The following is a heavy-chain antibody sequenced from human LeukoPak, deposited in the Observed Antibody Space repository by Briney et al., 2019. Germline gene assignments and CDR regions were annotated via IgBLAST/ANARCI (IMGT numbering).Heavy chain of an antibody. J-gene: IGHJ4*02. D-gene: IGHD6-13*01. Sequence: GRSLRLSCAASGFTFSSYGMHWVRQAPGKGLEWVAVISYDGSNKYYADSVKGRFTISRDNSKNTLYLQMNGLRAEDTAVYYCAKRMWQQQFTFDYWGQGTLVTVSS. CDR1: GFTFSSYG. CDR2: ISYDGSNK. CDR3: AKRMWQQQFTFDY. V-gene: IGHV3-30*18.